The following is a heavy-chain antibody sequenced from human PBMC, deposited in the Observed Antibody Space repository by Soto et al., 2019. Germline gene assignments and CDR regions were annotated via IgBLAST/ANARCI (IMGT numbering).Heavy chain of an antibody. D-gene: IGHD3-9*01. V-gene: IGHV4-4*07. CDR3: ARESQCQSYFACFAWRDY. Sequence: QVQLQESGPGLVGPSVTLSLTCTVSSDSISGIYWTWIRQPAGKGMEWIGRIYSSGETNYNHSLPGRVIMSLDTYKNQFSLKRTSVTAADTAVYYCARESQCQSYFACFAWRDYWGHGTLVTVSP. CDR1: SDSISGIY. CDR2: IYSSGET. J-gene: IGHJ4*01.